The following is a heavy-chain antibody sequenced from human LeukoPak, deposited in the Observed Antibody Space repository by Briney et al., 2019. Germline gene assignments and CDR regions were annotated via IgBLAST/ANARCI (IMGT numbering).Heavy chain of an antibody. J-gene: IGHJ5*02. V-gene: IGHV4-4*07. CDR1: GGSISSYY. Sequence: SETLSLTCTVSGGSISSYYWSWIRQPAGKGLEWIGRIYTSGSTNYNPSLKSRVTMSGDSSKNQFSLKLTSVTAADTAVYYCARGEGVGAPDWFDPWGQGTLVTVSS. CDR2: IYTSGST. CDR3: ARGEGVGAPDWFDP. D-gene: IGHD1-26*01.